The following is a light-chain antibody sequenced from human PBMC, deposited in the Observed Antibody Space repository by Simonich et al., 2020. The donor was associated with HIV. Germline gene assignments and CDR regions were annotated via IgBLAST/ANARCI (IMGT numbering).Light chain of an antibody. CDR3: QQYYSSPFT. J-gene: IGKJ3*01. CDR1: QSVLYRSNNKNY. CDR2: WAP. Sequence: DIVMTQSPDSLAVSLGERATINCKSTQSVLYRSNNKNYLAWYQQKPGQPPKLRIFWAPTRESGVPDRFSGSGSGTDFTLTISSLQAEDVAVYYCQQYYSSPFTFGPGTKVDIK. V-gene: IGKV4-1*01.